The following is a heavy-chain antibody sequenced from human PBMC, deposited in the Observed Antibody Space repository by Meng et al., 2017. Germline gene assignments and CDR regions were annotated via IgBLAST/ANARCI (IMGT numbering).Heavy chain of an antibody. CDR3: ARHILTGYYSYYYYYYGMDV. J-gene: IGHJ6*02. Sequence: KVSCKGSGYSFTSYWIGWVRQMPGKGLEWMGIIYPGDSDTRYSPSFQGQVTISADKSISTAYLQWSSLKASDTAMYYCARHILTGYYSYYYYYYGMDVWGQGTTVTVSS. D-gene: IGHD3-9*01. V-gene: IGHV5-51*01. CDR2: IYPGDSDT. CDR1: GYSFTSYW.